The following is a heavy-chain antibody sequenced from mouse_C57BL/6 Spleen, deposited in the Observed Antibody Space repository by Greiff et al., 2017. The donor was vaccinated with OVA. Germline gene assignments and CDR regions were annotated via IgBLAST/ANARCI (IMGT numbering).Heavy chain of an antibody. CDR3: ARYYDGFDY. Sequence: EVKVVESEGGLVQPGSSMKLSCTASGFTFSDYYMAWVRQVPEKGLEWVANINYDGSSTYYLDSLKSRFIISRDNAKNILYLQMSSLKSEDTATYYCARYYDGFDYWGQGTTLTVSS. CDR1: GFTFSDYY. CDR2: INYDGSST. V-gene: IGHV5-16*01. D-gene: IGHD1-1*01. J-gene: IGHJ2*01.